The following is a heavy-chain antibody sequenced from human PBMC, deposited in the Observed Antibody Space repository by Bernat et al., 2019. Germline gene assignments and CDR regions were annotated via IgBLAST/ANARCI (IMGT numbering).Heavy chain of an antibody. Sequence: QVQLVQSGAEVKKPGSSVKVSCKASGGTFSSYAISWVRQAPGQGLEWMGRIIPILGIANYAQKFQGRVTITADKSTSTAYMELSSLRSEDTAVYYCASTITNYYHSSGYSEYFDYWGQGTLVTVSS. D-gene: IGHD3-22*01. CDR2: IIPILGIA. V-gene: IGHV1-69*04. CDR3: ASTITNYYHSSGYSEYFDY. CDR1: GGTFSSYA. J-gene: IGHJ4*02.